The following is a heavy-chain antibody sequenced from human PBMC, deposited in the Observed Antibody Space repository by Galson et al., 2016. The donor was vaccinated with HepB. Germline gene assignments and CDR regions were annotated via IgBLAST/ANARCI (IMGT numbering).Heavy chain of an antibody. CDR1: GFTFSTYS. V-gene: IGHV3-48*01. J-gene: IGHJ4*02. Sequence: SLRLSCAASGFTFSTYSMNWVRQAPGKGLEWVSYISSSSSAIYYADSVKGRFTISRDNAKNSLYLQMNSLKAEDTAVYYCARHHGSGSYWDYFDYWGQGTLVTVSS. CDR2: ISSSSSAI. CDR3: ARHHGSGSYWDYFDY. D-gene: IGHD3-10*01.